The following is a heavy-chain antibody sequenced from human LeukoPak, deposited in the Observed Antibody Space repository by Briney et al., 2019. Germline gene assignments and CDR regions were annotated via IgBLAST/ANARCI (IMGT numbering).Heavy chain of an antibody. D-gene: IGHD3-10*01. CDR2: IWYDGSNK. V-gene: IGHV3-33*08. CDR1: GFTFSSYG. J-gene: IGHJ6*02. CDR3: ARVYGSGSYYKDYYYGMDV. Sequence: GGSLRLSCAASGFTFSSYGMHWVRQAPGKGLEWVAVIWYDGSNKYYADSVKGRFTISRDNSKNTLYLQMNSLRAEDTAVYYCARVYGSGSYYKDYYYGMDVWGQGATVTVSS.